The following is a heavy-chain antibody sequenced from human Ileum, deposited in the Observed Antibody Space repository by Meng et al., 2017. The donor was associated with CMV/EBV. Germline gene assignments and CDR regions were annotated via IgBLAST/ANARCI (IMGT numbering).Heavy chain of an antibody. V-gene: IGHV3-7*01. J-gene: IGHJ5*02. CDR1: GLTFSKYW. CDR3: ARDQAWFGP. CDR2: IKEDGSEM. Sequence: RLSCAASGLTFSKYWMTWVRQAPGKGLELVANIKEDGSEMHYVDSVKGRFTISRDNAENSLYLQMNSLRVEDTAVYYCARDQAWFGPWGPGTLVTVSS.